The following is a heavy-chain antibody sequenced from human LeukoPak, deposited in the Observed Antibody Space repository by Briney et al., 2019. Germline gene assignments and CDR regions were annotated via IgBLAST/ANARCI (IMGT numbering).Heavy chain of an antibody. Sequence: GGSLRLSCAASGFTFSSYVMSWVRQAPGKGLEWVSAISGSGGSTYYADSVKGRFTISRDNAKNSLYLQMNSLRAEDTAVYYCARGSEGQLWAPLDYWGQGTLVTVSS. D-gene: IGHD5-18*01. V-gene: IGHV3-23*01. CDR3: ARGSEGQLWAPLDY. CDR2: ISGSGGST. J-gene: IGHJ4*02. CDR1: GFTFSSYV.